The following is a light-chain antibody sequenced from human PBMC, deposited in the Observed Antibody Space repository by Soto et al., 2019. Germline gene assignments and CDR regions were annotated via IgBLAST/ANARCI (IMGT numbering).Light chain of an antibody. CDR2: AAS. CDR3: QQLRMYPST. J-gene: IGKJ4*01. Sequence: IQLTQSPSSLSASVGDRVTITCRASQDIAIYLAWYQQKPGEAPKLLLYAASTLYGGVPSRFSGSGSGTDFALTITSPQAQDFATYYCQQLRMYPSTFGGGTKVEIK. V-gene: IGKV1-9*01. CDR1: QDIAIY.